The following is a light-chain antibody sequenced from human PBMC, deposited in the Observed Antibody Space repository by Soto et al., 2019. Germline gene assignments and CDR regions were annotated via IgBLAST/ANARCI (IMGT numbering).Light chain of an antibody. CDR1: QTISSY. CDR3: QQSYSTPYT. V-gene: IGKV1-39*01. Sequence: DIQMTQSPSSLSASVGDRVTITCRASQTISSYLNWYRQKPGKPPNLLIYAASSLQSGVPSRFSGSGSGPEFTLTISSLQPEDFATYYCQQSYSTPYTFGQGTNLAIK. CDR2: AAS. J-gene: IGKJ2*01.